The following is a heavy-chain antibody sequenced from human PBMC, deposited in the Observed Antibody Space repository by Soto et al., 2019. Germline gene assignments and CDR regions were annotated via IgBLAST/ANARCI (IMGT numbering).Heavy chain of an antibody. V-gene: IGHV4-59*08. Sequence: QVQLQESGPGLVRPSEPLSLTCTVSGGSLSNFYWSWIRQPPGKGLEWIGYVYYTGSTSYNPSLKRRVTFSADSSRGQFSLRLNSVTAADTAVYYCARTVLGPDLLADSFVDYYYYMDVWGQGTTVTVSS. CDR3: ARTVLGPDLLADSFVDYYYYMDV. J-gene: IGHJ6*03. D-gene: IGHD3-9*01. CDR1: GGSLSNFY. CDR2: VYYTGST.